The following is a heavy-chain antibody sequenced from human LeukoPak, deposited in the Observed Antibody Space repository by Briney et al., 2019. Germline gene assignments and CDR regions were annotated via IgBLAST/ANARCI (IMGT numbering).Heavy chain of an antibody. CDR1: GGSNY. V-gene: IGHV4-59*08. J-gene: IGHJ4*02. CDR3: AGSSSWYN. CDR2: IHYSGTT. D-gene: IGHD6-13*01. Sequence: LETLSLTCAVSGGSNYWSWIRQPPGKGLEWIAYIHYSGTTHYNPSLKSRVTISIDTSKNQFSLKLNSVTAADTAVYYCAGSSSWYNWGQGTLVTVSS.